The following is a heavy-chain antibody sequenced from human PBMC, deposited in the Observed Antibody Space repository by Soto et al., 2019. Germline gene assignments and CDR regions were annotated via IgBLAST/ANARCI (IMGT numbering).Heavy chain of an antibody. CDR1: GFTFSSYG. Sequence: PGGSLRLSCAASGFTFSSYGMHWVRQAPGKGLEWVAVISYDGSNKYYADSVKGRFTISRDNSKNTLYLQMNSLRAEDTAVYYCPKKKTAGKSWGAPWFDPWGQGTLVTVSS. CDR2: ISYDGSNK. V-gene: IGHV3-30*18. J-gene: IGHJ5*02. CDR3: PKKKTAGKSWGAPWFDP. D-gene: IGHD6-13*01.